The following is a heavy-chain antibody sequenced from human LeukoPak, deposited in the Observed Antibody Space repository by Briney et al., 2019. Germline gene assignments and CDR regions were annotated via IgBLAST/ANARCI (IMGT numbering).Heavy chain of an antibody. Sequence: SETLSLTCTVSGGSISSSTYYWSWIRQPPGKGLEWIGEINHSGSTNYNPSLKSRVTISVDTSKNQFSLKLSSVTAADTAVYYCARNTLVWGSYFPWGQGTLVTVSS. J-gene: IGHJ5*02. D-gene: IGHD1-26*01. CDR3: ARNTLVWGSYFP. V-gene: IGHV4-39*07. CDR1: GGSISSSTYY. CDR2: INHSGST.